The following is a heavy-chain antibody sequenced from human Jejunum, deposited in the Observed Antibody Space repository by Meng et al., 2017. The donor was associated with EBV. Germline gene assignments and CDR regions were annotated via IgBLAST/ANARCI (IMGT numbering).Heavy chain of an antibody. V-gene: IGHV4-61*08. CDR1: GGSVSSGGYY. D-gene: IGHD1-26*01. Sequence: QVQLQASGPGLVKPSETLPPTCTVSGGSVSSGGYYWSWIRQPPGKGLEWIGYIYNSESTNYKSSLKSRVTISADTSKNQFSLRLSSVTAADTAVYYCARDQNGSYFAYWGQGTLVTVSS. J-gene: IGHJ4*02. CDR2: IYNSEST. CDR3: ARDQNGSYFAY.